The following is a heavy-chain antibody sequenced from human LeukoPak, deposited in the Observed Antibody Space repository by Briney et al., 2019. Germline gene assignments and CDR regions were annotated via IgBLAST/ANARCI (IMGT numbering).Heavy chain of an antibody. CDR3: ARDAVGYDFWSGYWIDY. Sequence: GGSLRPSCAASGFTFSSYSMNWVRQAPGKGLEWVSYISSSSSTIYYADSVKGRFTISRDNAKNSLYLQMNSLRDEDTAVYYCARDAVGYDFWSGYWIDYWGQGTLVTVSS. V-gene: IGHV3-48*02. D-gene: IGHD3-3*01. CDR1: GFTFSSYS. CDR2: ISSSSSTI. J-gene: IGHJ4*02.